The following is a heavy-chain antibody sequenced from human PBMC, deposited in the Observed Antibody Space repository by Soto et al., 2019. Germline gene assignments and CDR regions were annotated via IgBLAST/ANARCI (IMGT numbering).Heavy chain of an antibody. V-gene: IGHV3-7*01. CDR1: GFSFSNYW. D-gene: IGHD2-21*02. J-gene: IGHJ4*02. CDR3: TRHPNRAHGGNSGFSDY. Sequence: EVQLVESGGGLVQPGGSLRLSCAVSGFSFSNYWMSRVRQAPEKGLEWVATLKGDGSERYYVDSVKGRFTISRDNAKDSLYLQMNSQRAEDTAVYHCTRHPNRAHGGNSGFSDYWGQGTPVPVSS. CDR2: LKGDGSER.